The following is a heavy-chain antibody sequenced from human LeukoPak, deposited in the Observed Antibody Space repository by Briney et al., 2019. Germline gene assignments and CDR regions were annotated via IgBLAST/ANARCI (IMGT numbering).Heavy chain of an antibody. Sequence: GGSLRLSCAASGFTFSSYGMHWVRQAPGKGLEWVAFIRYDGSNKYYADSVKGRFTISRDNSKNTLYLQMNSLRAEDTAVYYCARGPPQGSYFDYWGQGTLVTVSS. CDR2: IRYDGSNK. CDR3: ARGPPQGSYFDY. V-gene: IGHV3-30*02. CDR1: GFTFSSYG. D-gene: IGHD3-10*01. J-gene: IGHJ4*02.